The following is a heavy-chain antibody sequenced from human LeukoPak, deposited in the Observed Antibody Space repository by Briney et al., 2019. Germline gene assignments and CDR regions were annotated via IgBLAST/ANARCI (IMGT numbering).Heavy chain of an antibody. CDR3: AKSSRYGTGWYGKIDY. Sequence: KPGGSLRLSCAASGFAFSSRAMSWVRQAPGKGLEWVSAITDSGGNRQYTDSVKGRFTISRDNSKNTLYLQMDSLRADDTAVYYCAKSSRYGTGWYGKIDYWGQGTLVTVSS. V-gene: IGHV3-23*01. CDR2: ITDSGGNR. J-gene: IGHJ4*02. CDR1: GFAFSSRA. D-gene: IGHD6-19*01.